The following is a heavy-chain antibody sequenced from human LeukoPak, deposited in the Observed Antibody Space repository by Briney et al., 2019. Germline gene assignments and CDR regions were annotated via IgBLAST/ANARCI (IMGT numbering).Heavy chain of an antibody. D-gene: IGHD1-26*01. CDR2: IAISGSYI. CDR3: ARDLSATIRAYDY. V-gene: IGHV3-21*01. CDR1: GFIVSDYN. Sequence: GGSLRLSCAASGFIVSDYNMNWVRQAPGKGLEWVSFIAISGSYITYADSVKGRFTISRDNAKNSLYLQMNSLRAEDTAVYYCARDLSATIRAYDYWGQGTLVTVSS. J-gene: IGHJ4*02.